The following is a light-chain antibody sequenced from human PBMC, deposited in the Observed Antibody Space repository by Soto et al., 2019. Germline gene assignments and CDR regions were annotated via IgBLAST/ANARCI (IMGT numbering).Light chain of an antibody. CDR1: SSDVGSYNR. Sequence: QSVLTQPASVSGSPGQSITISCTGTSSDVGSYNRVSWYQQHPGKAPKLIIYEVTDRPSGVSNRFSGSKSGNTASLTISGLQAEDEAEYYCSSYTNINTRACVFGPGTKLTVL. CDR3: SSYTNINTRACV. J-gene: IGLJ1*01. CDR2: EVT. V-gene: IGLV2-14*01.